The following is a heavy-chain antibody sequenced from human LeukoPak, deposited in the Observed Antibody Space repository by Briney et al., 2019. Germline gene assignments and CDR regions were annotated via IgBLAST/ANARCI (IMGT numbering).Heavy chain of an antibody. D-gene: IGHD4-17*01. V-gene: IGHV3-30-3*01. Sequence: GRSLRLSCAASGFTFSSYAMHWVRQAPGKGLEWVAVISYDGSNKYYADSVKGRFTISRGNSKNTLYLQMNSLRAEDTAVYYCARDSRLSGRYGEVDYWGQGTLVTVSS. CDR3: ARDSRLSGRYGEVDY. CDR1: GFTFSSYA. J-gene: IGHJ4*02. CDR2: ISYDGSNK.